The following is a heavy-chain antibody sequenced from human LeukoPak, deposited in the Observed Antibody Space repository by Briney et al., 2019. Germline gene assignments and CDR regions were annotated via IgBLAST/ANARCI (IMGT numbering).Heavy chain of an antibody. CDR2: INYSGST. CDR3: ARDEAIFGAGYYYDMDV. D-gene: IGHD3-3*01. Sequence: MTSETLSLTCSVSGGSISSGGHYWSWIRQHPGKGLEWIGYINYSGSTYYNPSLKSRVTISVDTSQNQFSLKLSSVTAADTAVYYCARDEAIFGAGYYYDMDVWGQGTTVTVSS. CDR1: GGSISSGGHY. J-gene: IGHJ6*02. V-gene: IGHV4-31*03.